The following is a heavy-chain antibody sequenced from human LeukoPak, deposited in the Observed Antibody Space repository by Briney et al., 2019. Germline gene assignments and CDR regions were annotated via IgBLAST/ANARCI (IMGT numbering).Heavy chain of an antibody. Sequence: SETLSLTCTVSGGSISSYYWRWIRQPAGKGLEWIGRTYTSGSTNYNPSLKSRVTMSVDTSKNQFSLKLSSVTAADTAVYYCARLQAPPGVGYCSSTSCYGYGMDVWGQGTTVTVSS. J-gene: IGHJ6*02. CDR2: TYTSGST. V-gene: IGHV4-4*07. D-gene: IGHD2-2*01. CDR3: ARLQAPPGVGYCSSTSCYGYGMDV. CDR1: GGSISSYY.